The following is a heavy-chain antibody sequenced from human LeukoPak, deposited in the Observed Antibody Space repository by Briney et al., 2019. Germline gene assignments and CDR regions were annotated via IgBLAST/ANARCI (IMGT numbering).Heavy chain of an antibody. CDR2: IYHSGST. Sequence: PSETLSLTCAVSGGSISSSNWWSWVRQPPGKGLEWIGEIYHSGSTNHNPSLKSRVTISVVKSKNQFSLKLNSVTAADTAVYYCARDKYGSGTAFDYWGQGTLVTVSS. CDR1: GGSISSSNW. D-gene: IGHD3-10*01. V-gene: IGHV4-4*02. J-gene: IGHJ4*02. CDR3: ARDKYGSGTAFDY.